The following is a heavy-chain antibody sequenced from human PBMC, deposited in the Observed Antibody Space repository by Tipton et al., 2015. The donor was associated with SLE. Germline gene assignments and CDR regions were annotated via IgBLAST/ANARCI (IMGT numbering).Heavy chain of an antibody. CDR3: ARCSSGWYNIFYYYMDV. Sequence: TLSLTCTVSGDSISSHYWNWIRQPPGKGLEWIGYISYSGSTNYNPSLKSRVTISLDTSTNQFSLKLNSVTAADTAVYYCARCSSGWYNIFYYYMDVWGKGTTVTVSS. CDR1: GDSISSHY. J-gene: IGHJ6*03. D-gene: IGHD6-19*01. V-gene: IGHV4-59*11. CDR2: ISYSGST.